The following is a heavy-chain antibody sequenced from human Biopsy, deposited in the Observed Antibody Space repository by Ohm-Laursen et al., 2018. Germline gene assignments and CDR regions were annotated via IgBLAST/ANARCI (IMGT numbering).Heavy chain of an antibody. Sequence: SVKVSCNASGFTFSSSAVQWVRQARGQRLEWIGWIVVGSGHTDYAQKFQERVTITRDMSTSTAYMELTSLRSEDTAVYYCAATSTLYYYYAMDVWDQGTTITVSS. CDR2: IVVGSGHT. CDR1: GFTFSSSA. J-gene: IGHJ6*02. V-gene: IGHV1-58*01. CDR3: AATSTLYYYYAMDV.